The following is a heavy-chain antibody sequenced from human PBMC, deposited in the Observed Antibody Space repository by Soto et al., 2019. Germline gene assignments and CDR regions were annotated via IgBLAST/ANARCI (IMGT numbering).Heavy chain of an antibody. V-gene: IGHV4-34*01. CDR1: GGSFSGYY. CDR3: ARVRALHPIDY. CDR2: INHSGST. Sequence: ETLSLTCAVYGGSFSGYYWSWIRQPPGKGLEWIGEINHSGSTNYNPSLKSRVTISVDTSKNQFSLKLSSVTAADTAVYYCARVRALHPIDYWGQGTLVTVSS. D-gene: IGHD4-4*01. J-gene: IGHJ4*02.